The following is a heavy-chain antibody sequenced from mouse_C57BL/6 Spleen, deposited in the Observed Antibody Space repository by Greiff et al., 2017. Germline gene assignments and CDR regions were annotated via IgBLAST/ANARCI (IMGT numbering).Heavy chain of an antibody. CDR2: IYPGGGYT. Sequence: QVQLQQSGAELVRPGASVKMSCKASGYTFTNYWIGWAQQRPGHGLEWIGDIYPGGGYTNYTEKFKGTATMTADRSTSTAYMQFSSLTSEDSAIYYCASWYDGTSYWFDYWGQGTTVTVSA. J-gene: IGHJ2*01. V-gene: IGHV1-63*01. D-gene: IGHD2-14*01. CDR1: GYTFTNYW. CDR3: ASWYDGTSYWFDY.